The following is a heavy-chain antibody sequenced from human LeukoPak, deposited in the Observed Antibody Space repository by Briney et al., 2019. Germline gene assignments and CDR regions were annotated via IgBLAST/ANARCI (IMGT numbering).Heavy chain of an antibody. CDR2: IKEDGSET. CDR1: GFTFSSYW. D-gene: IGHD2-21*01. V-gene: IGHV3-7*01. Sequence: PGGSLRLSCAASGFTFSSYWMSWVRQAPGKGLEWVANIKEDGSETHYVDSAKGRFTISRDNAKNTLFLQVDSLRVEDTAIYYCSYSLNYWGQGTLVTVSS. CDR3: SYSLNY. J-gene: IGHJ4*02.